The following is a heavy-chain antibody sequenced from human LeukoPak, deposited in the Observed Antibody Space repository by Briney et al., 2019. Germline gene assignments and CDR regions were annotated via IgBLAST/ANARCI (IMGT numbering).Heavy chain of an antibody. CDR3: AKDKVRSTNYYDSSGYILDY. V-gene: IGHV3-43*02. J-gene: IGHJ4*02. Sequence: GGSLRLSCAASGFTFDDYAMHWVRQAPGKGLEWVSLISGDGDSTYYADSVKGRFTISRDNSKNSLYLQMNSLRTEDTALYYCAKDKVRSTNYYDSSGYILDYWGQGTLVTVSS. CDR1: GFTFDDYA. D-gene: IGHD3-22*01. CDR2: ISGDGDST.